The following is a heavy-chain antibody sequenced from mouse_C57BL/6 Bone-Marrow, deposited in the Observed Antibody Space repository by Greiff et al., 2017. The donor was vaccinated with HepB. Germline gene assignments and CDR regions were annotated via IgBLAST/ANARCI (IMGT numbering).Heavy chain of an antibody. CDR3: ARDGGYYGSSFSGAMDY. CDR1: GFVFIDYS. J-gene: IGHJ4*01. CDR2: IRNKVNGYTT. Sequence: EVKLMESGGGLVQPGSSLRLSCAASGFVFIDYSMSWVRQLPGKAPEWLALIRNKVNGYTTDYSASVKGRFTISRDNSQNILYLQMNTLRAEDSATYYWARDGGYYGSSFSGAMDYWGQGTSVTVSS. D-gene: IGHD1-1*01. V-gene: IGHV7-4*01.